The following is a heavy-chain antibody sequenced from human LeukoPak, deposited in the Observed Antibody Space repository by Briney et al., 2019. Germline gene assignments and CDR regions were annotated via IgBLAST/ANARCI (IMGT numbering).Heavy chain of an antibody. Sequence: SSQTLSLTCTVSGGSISSGDYYWSWIRQPPGKGLEWIGYIYYSGSAYYNPSLKSRVAISVDTSRNQFSLKLSSVTAADTAVYYCARGGQRRYNWFDPWGQGTLVTVSS. CDR3: ARGGQRRYNWFDP. D-gene: IGHD2-2*01. V-gene: IGHV4-30-4*01. CDR2: IYYSGSA. J-gene: IGHJ5*02. CDR1: GGSISSGDYY.